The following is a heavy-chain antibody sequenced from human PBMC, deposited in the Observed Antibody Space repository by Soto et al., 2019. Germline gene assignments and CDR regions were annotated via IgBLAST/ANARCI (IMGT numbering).Heavy chain of an antibody. CDR1: GGSFSGYY. Sequence: QVQLQQWGAGLLKPSETLSLTCAVYGGSFSGYYWNWIRQPPGKGLEWIGEINHSGSTNYNLSLKSRVTISVDTSKKQFSLKLSSVTAADTAVYYCARGIVVVVAATSGFDYWGHGTLVTVSS. CDR2: INHSGST. V-gene: IGHV4-34*01. J-gene: IGHJ4*01. CDR3: ARGIVVVVAATSGFDY. D-gene: IGHD2-15*01.